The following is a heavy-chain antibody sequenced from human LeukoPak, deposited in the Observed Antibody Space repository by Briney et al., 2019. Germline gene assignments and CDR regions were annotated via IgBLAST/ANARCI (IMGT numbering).Heavy chain of an antibody. Sequence: GGSLRLSCAASGFTFSGSAMHWVRQASGKGLEWVGRIRSKANSYATAYAASVKGRFTISRDDSKNTLYLQMNSLRAEDTAVYYCAKDASSGWPNWFDPWGQGTLVTVSS. V-gene: IGHV3-73*01. CDR3: AKDASSGWPNWFDP. D-gene: IGHD6-19*01. J-gene: IGHJ5*02. CDR2: IRSKANSYAT. CDR1: GFTFSGSA.